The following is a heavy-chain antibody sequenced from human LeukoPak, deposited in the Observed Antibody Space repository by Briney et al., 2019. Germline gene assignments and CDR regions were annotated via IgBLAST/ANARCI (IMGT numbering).Heavy chain of an antibody. J-gene: IGHJ4*02. Sequence: PSQTLSLTCTVSGNSISSGDNYWSWIRQPAGKGLEWIGRIYTSGSTNYNPSLKSRVTISVDTSKNQFSLKLSSVTAADTAVYYCARALWFGELVNWGQGTLVTVSS. CDR3: ARALWFGELVN. CDR2: IYTSGST. D-gene: IGHD3-10*01. CDR1: GNSISSGDNY. V-gene: IGHV4-61*02.